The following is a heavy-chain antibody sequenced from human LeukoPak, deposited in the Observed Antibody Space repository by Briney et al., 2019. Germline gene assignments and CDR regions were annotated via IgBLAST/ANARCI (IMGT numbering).Heavy chain of an antibody. D-gene: IGHD6-13*01. V-gene: IGHV1-18*01. Sequence: ASVKVSCKASGYRFASQSISWVRQAPGQGLEWMDWISSYNGQTDYAQNFQGRISMTTDTATATVYMELRSLRSDDTAVYYCARVARDSSSWYPPRDYWGQGTLVTVSS. CDR2: ISSYNGQT. CDR3: ARVARDSSSWYPPRDY. J-gene: IGHJ4*02. CDR1: GYRFASQS.